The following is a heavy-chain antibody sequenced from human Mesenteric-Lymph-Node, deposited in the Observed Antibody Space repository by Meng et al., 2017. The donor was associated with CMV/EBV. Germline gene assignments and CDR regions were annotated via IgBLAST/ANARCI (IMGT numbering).Heavy chain of an antibody. CDR1: GFTFSSYA. Sequence: GESLKISCAASGFTFSSYAMSWVRQAPGKGLEWVAFIGYDGSDKYYADSVKGRFTISRDNSKNTLYLQVNTLRAEDTAVYYCAKVSLGVNWIDPWGQGTLVTVSS. V-gene: IGHV3-30*02. J-gene: IGHJ5*02. CDR2: IGYDGSDK. CDR3: AKVSLGVNWIDP.